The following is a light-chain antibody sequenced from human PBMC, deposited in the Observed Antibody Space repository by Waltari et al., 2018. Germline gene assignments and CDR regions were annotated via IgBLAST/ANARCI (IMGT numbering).Light chain of an antibody. CDR2: DAS. V-gene: IGKV3-11*01. CDR3: QQRSNWQGLT. CDR1: QRVSSY. Sequence: EIVLTQSPATLSLSPGERATLSCRASQRVSSYLAWYQQKPGQAPRLLIYDASNRATGIPARFSGSGSGTDFTLTISSLEPEDFAVYYCQQRSNWQGLTFGGGTKVEIK. J-gene: IGKJ4*01.